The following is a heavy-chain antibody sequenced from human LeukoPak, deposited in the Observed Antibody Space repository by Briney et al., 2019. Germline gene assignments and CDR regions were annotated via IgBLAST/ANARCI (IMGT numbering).Heavy chain of an antibody. Sequence: SQTLSLTCTVSGGSISVGTNYWSWIRQHPEKGLEWIGYIYYSGTTYYNPSLKSRLTISLETSKNQFSLKLSSVTAADTAVYYCARAPIMIFGDKYNWFDPWGQGTLVTVSS. CDR1: GGSISVGTNY. V-gene: IGHV4-31*03. CDR2: IYYSGTT. J-gene: IGHJ5*02. D-gene: IGHD3/OR15-3a*01. CDR3: ARAPIMIFGDKYNWFDP.